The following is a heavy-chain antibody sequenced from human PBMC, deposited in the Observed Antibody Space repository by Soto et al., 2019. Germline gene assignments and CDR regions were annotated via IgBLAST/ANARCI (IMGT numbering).Heavy chain of an antibody. D-gene: IGHD2-21*02. J-gene: IGHJ5*02. CDR2: IWYDGSNK. Sequence: GGSLRLSCAASWFTFSSYGMHWVRQGPGKGLGWVAVIWYDGSNKYYADSVKGRFTISRDNSKNTLYLQMNSLRAEDTAVYYCARAHIVVVTATYFDPWGQGTLVTVSS. CDR1: WFTFSSYG. V-gene: IGHV3-33*01. CDR3: ARAHIVVVTATYFDP.